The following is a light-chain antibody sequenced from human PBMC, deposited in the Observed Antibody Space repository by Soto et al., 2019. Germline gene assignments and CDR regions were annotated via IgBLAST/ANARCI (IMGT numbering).Light chain of an antibody. CDR3: QQRSNWPL. Sequence: EILLTQSPGTLSLSPGERGTLSCRASQSVGSPYLAWYQQKPGKAPRLLIYGASNRATGIPDRLSGSGSGTDFTLTISRLEPEDFAVCYCQQRSNWPLFGQGTRLEIK. CDR1: QSVGSPY. V-gene: IGKV3D-20*02. J-gene: IGKJ5*01. CDR2: GAS.